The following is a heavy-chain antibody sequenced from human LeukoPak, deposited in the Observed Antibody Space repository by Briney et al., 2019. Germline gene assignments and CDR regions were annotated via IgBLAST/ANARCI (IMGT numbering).Heavy chain of an antibody. V-gene: IGHV1-18*04. CDR1: GYTFTGYY. CDR2: ISAYNGNT. J-gene: IGHJ4*02. Sequence: ASVKVSCKASGYTFTGYYMHWVRQAPGQGLEWMGWISAYNGNTNYAQKLQGRVTMTTGTSTSTAYMELRSLRSDDTAVYYCARGAAFDYWGQGTLVTVSS. CDR3: ARGAAFDY. D-gene: IGHD4/OR15-4a*01.